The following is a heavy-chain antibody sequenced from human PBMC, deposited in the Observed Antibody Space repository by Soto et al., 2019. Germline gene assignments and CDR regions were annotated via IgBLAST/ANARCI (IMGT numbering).Heavy chain of an antibody. V-gene: IGHV4-34*01. J-gene: IGHJ4*02. CDR2: INHSGST. D-gene: IGHD3-22*01. CDR1: GGSFSAYY. CDR3: ALSSGYPDFDY. Sequence: QVQLQQWGAGLLKPSETLSLTCAVYGGSFSAYYWSWIRQPAWKGLEWIGEINHSGSTNYNPSLKSRVTISVDTSTNQFSLKLSSVTAADTAVYYCALSSGYPDFDYWGQGTLVTVSS.